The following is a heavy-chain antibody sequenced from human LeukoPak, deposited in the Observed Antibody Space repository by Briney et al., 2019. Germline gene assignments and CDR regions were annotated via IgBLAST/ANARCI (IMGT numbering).Heavy chain of an antibody. V-gene: IGHV4-59*01. D-gene: IGHD1-26*01. CDR2: IYYSGST. Sequence: SETLSLTCTVSGGSISSYYWSRIRQPPGKGLEWIGYIYYSGSTNYNPSLKSRVTISVDTSKNQFSLKLSSVTAADTAVYYCARDREDAFDIWGQGTMVTVSS. J-gene: IGHJ3*02. CDR3: ARDREDAFDI. CDR1: GGSISSYY.